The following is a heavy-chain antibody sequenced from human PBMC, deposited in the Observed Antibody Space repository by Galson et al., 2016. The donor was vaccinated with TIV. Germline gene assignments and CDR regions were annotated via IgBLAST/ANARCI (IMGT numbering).Heavy chain of an antibody. CDR3: ARNLQGSSKGFDY. CDR2: LNPGNGNT. V-gene: IGHV1-3*01. CDR1: GYNFIFYT. Sequence: SVKVSCKASGYNFIFYTMHWVRQAPGQSLEWMGWLNPGNGNTKYSQRLQGRVTISRDTSATTAYMELSSLRSEDTTVYYCARNLQGSSKGFDYWGQGTLVTVSS. J-gene: IGHJ4*02. D-gene: IGHD3-10*01.